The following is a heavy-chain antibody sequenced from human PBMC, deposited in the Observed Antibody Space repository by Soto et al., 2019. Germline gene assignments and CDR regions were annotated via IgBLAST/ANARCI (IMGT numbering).Heavy chain of an antibody. D-gene: IGHD7-27*01. Sequence: GESLKIFWKGFGYSFTSYWISWGRQMSGKGLGGVGRIDPSDSYTIYSPSFEGHVTLSADQPLRPAYLQWSRLKASGTAMYYCARHRVWGKDGMDFWGQGTTVTVSS. J-gene: IGHJ6*02. CDR3: ARHRVWGKDGMDF. V-gene: IGHV5-10-1*01. CDR2: IDPSDSYT. CDR1: GYSFTSYW.